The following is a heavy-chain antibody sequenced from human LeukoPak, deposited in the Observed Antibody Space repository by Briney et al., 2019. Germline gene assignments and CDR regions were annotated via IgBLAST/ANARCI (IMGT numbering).Heavy chain of an antibody. Sequence: GESLKISCKGSGYSFTSYWIGWVRQMPGKGLEWMGIIYPGDSDTRYGPSFQGQVTISADKSISTAYLQWSSLKASDTAMYYCARDSSYYYGSGSYWERDAFDIWGQGTMVTVSS. D-gene: IGHD3-10*01. CDR3: ARDSSYYYGSGSYWERDAFDI. CDR1: GYSFTSYW. V-gene: IGHV5-51*01. CDR2: IYPGDSDT. J-gene: IGHJ3*02.